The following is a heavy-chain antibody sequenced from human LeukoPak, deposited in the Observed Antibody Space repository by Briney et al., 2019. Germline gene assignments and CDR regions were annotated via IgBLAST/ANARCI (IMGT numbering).Heavy chain of an antibody. CDR3: ARDLDY. CDR2: INHSGST. CDR1: GRSFSRDF. Sequence: PSQTLSLTYAVYGRSFSRDFFTWIRQPPGKGLEWIGEINHSGSTNYNPSLKRQVTISVDTSKNQFSLQLSSVTAADTAVYYCARDLDYWGEGTLVTVSS. J-gene: IGHJ4*02. V-gene: IGHV4-34*01.